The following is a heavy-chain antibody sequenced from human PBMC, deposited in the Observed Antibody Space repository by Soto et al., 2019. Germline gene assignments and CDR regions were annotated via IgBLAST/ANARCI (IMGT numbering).Heavy chain of an antibody. CDR3: ASFGGDNWFDP. CDR2: IYHSGST. J-gene: IGHJ5*02. CDR1: SGSISSSNW. D-gene: IGHD2-21*01. V-gene: IGHV4-4*02. Sequence: ASETLSLTCAVSSGSISSSNWWSWVRQPPGKGLEWIGEIYHSGSTNYNPSLKSRVTISVDKSKNQFSLKLSSVTAADTAVYYCASFGGDNWFDPWGQGTLVTVSS.